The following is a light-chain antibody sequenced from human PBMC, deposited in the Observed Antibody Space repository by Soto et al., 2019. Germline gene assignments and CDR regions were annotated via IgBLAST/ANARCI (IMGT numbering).Light chain of an antibody. V-gene: IGKV1-27*01. CDR2: AAS. Sequence: DIQMTQSPSSLSASVGDRVTITCRASQGISNYLAWYHQKPGKVPKLLIYAASTLQSGVPPRFSGSGSGTDFTLTISSLQPEDVATYYCLKYNSAPWTFGQGTKVEIK. CDR1: QGISNY. J-gene: IGKJ1*01. CDR3: LKYNSAPWT.